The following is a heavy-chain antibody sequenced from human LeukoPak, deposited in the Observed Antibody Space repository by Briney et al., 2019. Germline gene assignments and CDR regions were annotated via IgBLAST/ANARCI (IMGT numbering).Heavy chain of an antibody. CDR1: GGTFRSYV. Sequence: ASVKVSCKASGGTFRSYVIRWVRQAPGQGLEWMGGIIPIFGTANYAQKFQGRVTITADESTSTAYMELSSLRSEDTAVYYCARGTVVPAAGPGRYDHYVMDVWGQGTTVTVSS. J-gene: IGHJ6*02. V-gene: IGHV1-69*13. D-gene: IGHD2-2*01. CDR3: ARGTVVPAAGPGRYDHYVMDV. CDR2: IIPIFGTA.